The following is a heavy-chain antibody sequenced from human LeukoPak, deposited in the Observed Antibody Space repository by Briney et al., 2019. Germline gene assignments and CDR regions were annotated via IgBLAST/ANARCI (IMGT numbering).Heavy chain of an antibody. V-gene: IGHV3-7*01. Sequence: GGSLRLSCAASGFTFSSYWMGWVRQAPGKGLEWVANIKQDGSEKYYVDPVKGRFTISRDNAKNSLYLQMNSLRAEDTAVYYCARDWGIAVAGRGEKDYWGQGTLVTVPS. J-gene: IGHJ4*02. D-gene: IGHD6-19*01. CDR3: ARDWGIAVAGRGEKDY. CDR2: IKQDGSEK. CDR1: GFTFSSYW.